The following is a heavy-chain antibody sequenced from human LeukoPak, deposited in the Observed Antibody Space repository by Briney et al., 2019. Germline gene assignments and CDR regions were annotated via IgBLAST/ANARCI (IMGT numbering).Heavy chain of an antibody. Sequence: GGSLRLSCAASGFTFTTYSMNWVRQAPGKGLEWVSSIGGSGSSIYYADSVRGRFTISRDNAKNSLYLQMISLRAEDTAVYYCARESGSSGWYEGFDYWGQGTLVTVSS. CDR1: GFTFTTYS. CDR2: IGGSGSSI. CDR3: ARESGSSGWYEGFDY. J-gene: IGHJ4*02. D-gene: IGHD6-19*01. V-gene: IGHV3-21*01.